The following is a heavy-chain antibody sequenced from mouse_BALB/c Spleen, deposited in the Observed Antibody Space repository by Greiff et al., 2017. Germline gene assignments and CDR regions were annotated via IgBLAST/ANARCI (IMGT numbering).Heavy chain of an antibody. CDR1: GFAFSSYD. V-gene: IGHV5-12-1*01. Sequence: EVKLMESGGGLVKPGGSLKLSCAASGFAFSSYDMSWVRQTPEKRLEWVAYISSGGGSTYYPDTVKGRFTISRDNAKNTLYLQMSSLKSEDTAMYYCARHGMDYWGQGTSVTVSS. J-gene: IGHJ4*01. CDR2: ISSGGGST. CDR3: ARHGMDY.